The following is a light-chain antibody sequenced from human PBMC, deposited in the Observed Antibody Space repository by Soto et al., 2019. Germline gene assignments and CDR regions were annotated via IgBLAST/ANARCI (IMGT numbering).Light chain of an antibody. CDR2: GAS. J-gene: IGKJ3*01. Sequence: EIVMTQSPATLSGSPGERATLSCRASESISTDLAWYQHRPGLAPRLLIYGASTRSTGVPARFSGSGSGTEFTLTINSLQSEDFAVYYCQQYSTWPLFGPGTKVEIK. CDR3: QQYSTWPL. CDR1: ESISTD. V-gene: IGKV3-15*01.